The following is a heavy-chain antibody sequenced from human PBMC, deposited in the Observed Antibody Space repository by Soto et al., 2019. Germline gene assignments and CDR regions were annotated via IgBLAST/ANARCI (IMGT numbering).Heavy chain of an antibody. Sequence: PAGSLRLSCAASGFTFSSYGMYWVRQAPGKGLEWVAVISYDGSNKYYADSVKGRFTISRDNSKNTLYLQMNSLRAEDTAVYYCAKGSYSGIYSDFDYWGQGTLVTVSS. CDR1: GFTFSSYG. J-gene: IGHJ4*02. D-gene: IGHD1-26*01. V-gene: IGHV3-30*18. CDR2: ISYDGSNK. CDR3: AKGSYSGIYSDFDY.